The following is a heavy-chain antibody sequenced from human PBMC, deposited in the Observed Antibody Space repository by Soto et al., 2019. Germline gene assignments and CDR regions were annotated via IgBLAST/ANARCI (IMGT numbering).Heavy chain of an antibody. J-gene: IGHJ5*02. CDR3: ARSSGGSGWFDP. CDR2: IYYSGST. Sequence: SETLSLTCTVSGGSISSYYWSWIRQPPGKGLEWIGYIYYSGSTNYNPSLKSRVTISVDTSKNQFSLKLSSVTAADTAVYYCARSSGGSGWFDPWGQGTLVTVSS. D-gene: IGHD2-15*01. V-gene: IGHV4-59*01. CDR1: GGSISSYY.